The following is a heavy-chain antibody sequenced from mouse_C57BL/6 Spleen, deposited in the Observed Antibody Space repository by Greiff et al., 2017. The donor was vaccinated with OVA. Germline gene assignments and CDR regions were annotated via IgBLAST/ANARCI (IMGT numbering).Heavy chain of an antibody. CDR2: INPSGGYT. CDR3: ARGHYAMDY. V-gene: IGHV1-4*01. CDR1: GYTFTRYT. J-gene: IGHJ4*01. Sequence: QVHLQQSGAELARPGASVKLSCKASGYTFTRYTMHWVHQRPGPGLEWIGSINPSGGYTKYNQPFKDKATLSADKSSSTAYLQLGDLASEDSAGYYCARGHYAMDYWGQGTSVTVSS.